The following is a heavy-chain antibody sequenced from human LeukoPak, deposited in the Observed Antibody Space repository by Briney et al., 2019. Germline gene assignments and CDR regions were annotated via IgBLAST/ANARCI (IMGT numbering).Heavy chain of an antibody. J-gene: IGHJ5*02. D-gene: IGHD2-2*02. CDR1: GGSISSYY. Sequence: SETLSLTCTVSGGSISSYYWSWIRQPAGKGLEWIGRIYTSGSTNYNPSLKSRVTMLVDTSKNQFSLKLSSVTAADTAVYYCARDRRQGTVVVPAAITPSWFDPWGQGTLVTVSS. CDR2: IYTSGST. CDR3: ARDRRQGTVVVPAAITPSWFDP. V-gene: IGHV4-4*07.